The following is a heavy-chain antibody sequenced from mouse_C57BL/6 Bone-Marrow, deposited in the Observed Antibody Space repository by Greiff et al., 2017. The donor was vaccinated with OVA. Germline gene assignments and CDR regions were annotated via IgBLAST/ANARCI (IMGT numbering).Heavy chain of an antibody. Sequence: EVKLMESGGGLVKPGGSLKLSCAASGFTFSSYTMSWVRQTPEKRLEWVATISGGGGNTYYPDRVKGRFTISRDNAKNTLYLQMSSLRCEDTALYYCAREEAWLAYWGQGTLVTVSA. J-gene: IGHJ3*01. CDR2: ISGGGGNT. V-gene: IGHV5-9*01. CDR3: AREEAWLAY. CDR1: GFTFSSYT.